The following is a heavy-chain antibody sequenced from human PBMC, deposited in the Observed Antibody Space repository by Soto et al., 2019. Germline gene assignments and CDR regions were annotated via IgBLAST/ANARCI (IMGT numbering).Heavy chain of an antibody. V-gene: IGHV3-11*06. CDR1: GFTFSDYY. J-gene: IGHJ6*02. D-gene: IGHD2-15*01. Sequence: VGSLRLSCAASGFTFSDYYMNWIRQAPGKGLEWVSYISSNSSYTTYADSVKGRFTISRDNAKNSLYLQMNSLRAEDTAVYYCARDCPLPKGYCSGGSCRTGSYYYYGMDVWGQGTTVTVSS. CDR2: ISSNSSYT. CDR3: ARDCPLPKGYCSGGSCRTGSYYYYGMDV.